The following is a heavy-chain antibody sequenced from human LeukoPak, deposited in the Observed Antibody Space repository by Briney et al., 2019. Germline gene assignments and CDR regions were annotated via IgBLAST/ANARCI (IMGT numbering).Heavy chain of an antibody. Sequence: PSQTLSLTCTVSGASISSGNYYWSWIRQPAGKGLEWIGRIYTSGSTNYNPSLKSRVTISLDTSKSQFSLKLSSVTAADTAVYYCARAPSMINLDYWGQGILVTVSS. CDR3: ARAPSMINLDY. CDR1: GASISSGNYY. V-gene: IGHV4-61*02. D-gene: IGHD3-22*01. CDR2: IYTSGST. J-gene: IGHJ4*02.